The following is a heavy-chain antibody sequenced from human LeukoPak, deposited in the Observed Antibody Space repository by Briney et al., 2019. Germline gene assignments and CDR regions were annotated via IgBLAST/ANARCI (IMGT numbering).Heavy chain of an antibody. CDR2: IDPSDSYT. V-gene: IGHV5-10-1*01. CDR1: GYSFTSYW. D-gene: IGHD6-19*01. Sequence: GESLKISCRGSGYSFTSYWISWVRQMPGKGLEWMGRIDPSDSYTNYSPSFQGRVTISADKSISTAYLQWSSLKASDTAMYYCARLPSSGWLFDYWGQGTLVTVSS. CDR3: ARLPSSGWLFDY. J-gene: IGHJ4*02.